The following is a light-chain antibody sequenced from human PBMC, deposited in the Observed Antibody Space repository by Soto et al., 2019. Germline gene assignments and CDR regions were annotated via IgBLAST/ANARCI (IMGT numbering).Light chain of an antibody. CDR1: NIGSKS. CDR3: QVWDSSRGV. CDR2: YDS. V-gene: IGLV3-21*04. J-gene: IGLJ3*02. Sequence: SYELTQPPSVSVAPVKTARITCGGNNIGSKSVHWYQQKPGQAPVLVIYYDSDRPSGIPERFSGSNSGNTATLTICRVEAGDEADYYCQVWDSSRGVFGGGTKLTVL.